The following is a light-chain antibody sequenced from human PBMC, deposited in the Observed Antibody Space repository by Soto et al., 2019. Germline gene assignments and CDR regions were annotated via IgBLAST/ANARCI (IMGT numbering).Light chain of an antibody. CDR2: LGS. V-gene: IGKV2-28*01. J-gene: IGKJ1*01. Sequence: EIVMTQSPLSLPVTPGEPASISCRSSQSLLHSNGYNYLDWYLQKPGQSPQLLINLGSNRASGVPDRFSGSGSGTDFTLKISRVEAEDVGVYYCMQALQTPRTFGQGTKVEIK. CDR1: QSLLHSNGYNY. CDR3: MQALQTPRT.